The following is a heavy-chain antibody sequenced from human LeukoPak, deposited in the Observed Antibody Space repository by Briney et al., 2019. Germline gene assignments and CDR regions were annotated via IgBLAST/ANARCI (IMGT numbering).Heavy chain of an antibody. V-gene: IGHV3-7*01. J-gene: IGHJ4*02. Sequence: QPGGSLRLSCAASGFTFSSYWMSWVRQAPGKGLEWVANIKQDGSEKYYVDSVKGRFTISRDNAKNSLYLQMNSLRAEDTAVYYCARANQYYYDSSGYYPLDYWGQGTLVTVSS. CDR2: IKQDGSEK. D-gene: IGHD3-22*01. CDR3: ARANQYYYDSSGYYPLDY. CDR1: GFTFSSYW.